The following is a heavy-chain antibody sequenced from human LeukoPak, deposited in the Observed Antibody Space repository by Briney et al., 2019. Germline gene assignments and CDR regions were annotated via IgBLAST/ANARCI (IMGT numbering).Heavy chain of an antibody. D-gene: IGHD6-19*01. CDR3: ARDRQWLVGRCYFDY. J-gene: IGHJ4*02. V-gene: IGHV1-2*02. CDR1: GYTFTGYY. Sequence: ASVKVSCKASGYTFTGYYMHWVRQAPGQGLEWMGWINTNSGGTNYAQKFQGRVTMTRDTSISTAYMELSRLRSDDTAVYYCARDRQWLVGRCYFDYWGQGTLVTVSS. CDR2: INTNSGGT.